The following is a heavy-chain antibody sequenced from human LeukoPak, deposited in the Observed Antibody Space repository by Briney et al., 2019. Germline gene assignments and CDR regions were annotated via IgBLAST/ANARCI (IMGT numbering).Heavy chain of an antibody. CDR2: IIPIFDTA. CDR3: VRFFPYDSGSYFEY. J-gene: IGHJ4*02. Sequence: SVKVSCKASGDTFSNYAISWVRQAPGQGLEWMGGIIPIFDTANYAQKLQGRITITADESTSTAYMELSGLRSEDTAVYYCVRFFPYDSGSYFEYWGQGTLVTVSS. V-gene: IGHV1-69*01. D-gene: IGHD3-10*01. CDR1: GDTFSNYA.